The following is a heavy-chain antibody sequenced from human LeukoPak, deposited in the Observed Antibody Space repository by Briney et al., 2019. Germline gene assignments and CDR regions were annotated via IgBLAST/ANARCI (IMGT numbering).Heavy chain of an antibody. V-gene: IGHV4-59*01. D-gene: IGHD3-10*01. CDR3: ARTYYYGSGTYSQFDS. J-gene: IGHJ5*01. CDR2: MYHSGSP. CDR1: GGPISGYY. Sequence: PSETLSLTCTVSGGPISGYYWNWVRQPPGKGLEWIAYMYHSGSPNYNPSLRSRVTISLDASKSQFSLKLISVTAADTAVYYCARTYYYGSGTYSQFDSWRQGTLVTVSS.